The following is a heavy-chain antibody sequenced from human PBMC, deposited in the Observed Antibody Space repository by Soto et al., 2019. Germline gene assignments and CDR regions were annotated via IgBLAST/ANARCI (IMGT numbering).Heavy chain of an antibody. J-gene: IGHJ3*02. D-gene: IGHD1-26*01. Sequence: SETLSLTCTVSGGSISSGTYYWGWIRQPPGRGLEWIGSIFYDGSTYYNPSLKSRVTISVDASKNQFSVKLSSVTAPDTAVYYCARHADRGSYSQAFDIWGQGTMVTVSS. CDR3: ARHADRGSYSQAFDI. CDR1: GGSISSGTYY. CDR2: IFYDGST. V-gene: IGHV4-39*01.